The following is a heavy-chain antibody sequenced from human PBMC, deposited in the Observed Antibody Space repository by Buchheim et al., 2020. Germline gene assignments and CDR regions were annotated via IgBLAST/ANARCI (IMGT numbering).Heavy chain of an antibody. CDR1: GFTFTNYW. J-gene: IGHJ4*02. CDR3: ATNAGHYRCEY. Sequence: EVQLVESGGGLVQPGGSLRLSCTVSGFTFTNYWMSWVRQTPGKGLEWVANINGDGSVKQYVDSVKGRFTISRDNGENSLYLQMNSLRDDDTAVYYCATNAGHYRCEYWGQGSL. V-gene: IGHV3-7*03. CDR2: INGDGSVK. D-gene: IGHD3-3*01.